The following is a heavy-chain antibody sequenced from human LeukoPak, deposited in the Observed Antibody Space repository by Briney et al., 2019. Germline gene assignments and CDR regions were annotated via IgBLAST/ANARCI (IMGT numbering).Heavy chain of an antibody. CDR2: LRYDGTNT. CDR1: GFIFSSYG. V-gene: IGHV3-30*02. Sequence: GGSLRLSCAASGFIFSSYGMHWVRQAPGKGLEWVAFLRYDGTNTYYADPVKGRFTISRDNSKNMLYLQMNSLRAEDTAVYSCAKASNWNYGAFDIWGQGTMVTVSS. J-gene: IGHJ3*02. CDR3: AKASNWNYGAFDI. D-gene: IGHD1-7*01.